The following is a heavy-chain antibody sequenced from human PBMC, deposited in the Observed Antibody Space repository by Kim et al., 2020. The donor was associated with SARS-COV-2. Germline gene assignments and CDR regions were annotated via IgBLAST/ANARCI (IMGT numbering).Heavy chain of an antibody. V-gene: IGHV3-74*01. CDR3: ARSRELDV. D-gene: IGHD2-2*01. CDR2: T. J-gene: IGHJ6*02. Sequence: TLSADTVKCRFPVARDNAKNTLYLQMNSLRAEDTAVYYCARSRELDVWGQGTTVTVSS.